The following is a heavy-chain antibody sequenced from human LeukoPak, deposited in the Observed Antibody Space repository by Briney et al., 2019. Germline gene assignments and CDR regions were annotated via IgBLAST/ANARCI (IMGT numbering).Heavy chain of an antibody. CDR1: GFTFNNYN. J-gene: IGHJ6*03. Sequence: PGGSLRLSCAASGFTFNNYNMNWVRQAPGKGLEWVSSISSISSSYIYYADSVKGRFTISRDNARNSLYLQMNSLRAEDTAVYYCAREHSGYDFPGRDYYYMNVWGKGTTVTVSS. CDR2: ISSISSSYI. V-gene: IGHV3-21*01. CDR3: AREHSGYDFPGRDYYYMNV. D-gene: IGHD5-12*01.